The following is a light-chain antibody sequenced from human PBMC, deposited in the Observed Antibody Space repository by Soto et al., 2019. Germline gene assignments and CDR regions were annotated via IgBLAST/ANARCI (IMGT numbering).Light chain of an antibody. J-gene: IGKJ2*01. V-gene: IGKV1-5*03. CDR2: KSS. CDR1: QRISSG. CDR3: QQYNSYSYT. Sequence: DIQMTQSPSTLSASVVDRVTITCRSSQRISSGLAWYQQKPWKAPKLLIYKSSSLESGVPSRFSGSGSGTEFTLTISSLQPDDFATYYCQQYNSYSYTFGQGTKLEIK.